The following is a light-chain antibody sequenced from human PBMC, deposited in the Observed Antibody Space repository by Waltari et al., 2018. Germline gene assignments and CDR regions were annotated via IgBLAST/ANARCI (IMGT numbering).Light chain of an antibody. Sequence: EIVMTQSPPTLSVSPGERATLSCRASQSVSSNLAWYQHKPGQAPRLLIYGASTRATGIPARFSGSGSGTGFTLTISSLQSEDFAVYYCQQYKNWPPVYTFGQGTKLEIK. CDR1: QSVSSN. J-gene: IGKJ2*01. CDR3: QQYKNWPPVYT. CDR2: GAS. V-gene: IGKV3-15*01.